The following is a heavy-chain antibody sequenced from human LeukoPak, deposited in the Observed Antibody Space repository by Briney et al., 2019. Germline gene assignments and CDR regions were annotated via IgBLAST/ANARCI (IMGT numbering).Heavy chain of an antibody. Sequence: RASVKVSCKASGYTFTGYYMHWVRQAPGQGLEWMGWINPNSGGTNYAQKFQGRVTMTRDTSISTAYMELSRLRSDDTAVYYCARASYGSCHWDDYWGQGTLVTVSS. CDR2: INPNSGGT. D-gene: IGHD2-15*01. CDR1: GYTFTGYY. V-gene: IGHV1-2*02. CDR3: ARASYGSCHWDDY. J-gene: IGHJ4*02.